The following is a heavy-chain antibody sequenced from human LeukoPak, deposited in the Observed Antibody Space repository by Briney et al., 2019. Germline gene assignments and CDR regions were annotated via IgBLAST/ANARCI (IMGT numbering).Heavy chain of an antibody. Sequence: ASVRVSCKASGCTFTSYDINWVRQATGQGLEWMGWMNPNSGNTGYAQKFQGRVTMTRNTSISTAYMELSSLRSEDTAVYYCATPTTGSGMDVWGQGTTVTVSS. CDR2: MNPNSGNT. J-gene: IGHJ6*02. D-gene: IGHD4-11*01. CDR1: GCTFTSYD. CDR3: ATPTTGSGMDV. V-gene: IGHV1-8*01.